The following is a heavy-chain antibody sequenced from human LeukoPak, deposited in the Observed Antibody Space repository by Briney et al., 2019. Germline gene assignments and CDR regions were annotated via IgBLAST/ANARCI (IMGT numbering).Heavy chain of an antibody. CDR2: INPSGGST. J-gene: IGHJ4*02. V-gene: IGHV1-46*01. CDR1: GYTFTSYY. D-gene: IGHD3-22*01. Sequence: ASVKVSCKASGYTFTSYYMHWVRQAPGQGLEWMGIINPSGGSTSYAQKFQGRVTMTRDTSTSTVYMELSSLRSEDTAVYYCAGSYYYDSSGYRRLDYWGQGTLVTVSS. CDR3: AGSYYYDSSGYRRLDY.